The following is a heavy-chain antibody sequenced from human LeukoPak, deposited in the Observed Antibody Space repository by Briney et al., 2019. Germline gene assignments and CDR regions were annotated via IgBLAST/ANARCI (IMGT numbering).Heavy chain of an antibody. V-gene: IGHV1-24*01. J-gene: IGHJ4*02. CDR3: ATGIIELRGADY. CDR1: GYTLTELS. D-gene: IGHD1-7*01. Sequence: ASVKVSCKVSGYTLTELSMHWVRQAPGKGLEWMGGFDPEDGETIYAQKFQGRVTMTEDTSTDTAYMELSSLGSEDTAVYYCATGIIELRGADYWGQGTLVTVSS. CDR2: FDPEDGET.